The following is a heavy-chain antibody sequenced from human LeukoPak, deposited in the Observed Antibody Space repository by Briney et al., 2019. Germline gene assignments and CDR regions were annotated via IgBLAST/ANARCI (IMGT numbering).Heavy chain of an antibody. Sequence: PGGSLRLSCAVSGFTFSSYGIHWVRQAPGKALEWVAFISYDGSDTYYRDSVKGRFTISRDNSKKTLYLQLNSLRVEDTAIYYCAKGQELDDGVFDSWGQGTLVTVSS. CDR2: ISYDGSDT. CDR1: GFTFSSYG. D-gene: IGHD1-1*01. V-gene: IGHV3-33*05. CDR3: AKGQELDDGVFDS. J-gene: IGHJ4*02.